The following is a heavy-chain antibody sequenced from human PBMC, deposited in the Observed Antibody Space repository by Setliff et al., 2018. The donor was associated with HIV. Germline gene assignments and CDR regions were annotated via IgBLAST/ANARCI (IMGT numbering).Heavy chain of an antibody. CDR3: ARDGVVVVAASNYYFDY. V-gene: IGHV1-46*01. D-gene: IGHD2-15*01. J-gene: IGHJ4*02. CDR2: IIPIFGTA. Sequence: GASVKVSCKPSGYSFTNHYMHWVRQAPGQGLEWMGGIIPIFGTANYAQKFQGRVTMTRDTSTSTVYMELSSLRSEDTAVYYCARDGVVVVAASNYYFDYWGQGTLVTVSS. CDR1: GYSFTNHY.